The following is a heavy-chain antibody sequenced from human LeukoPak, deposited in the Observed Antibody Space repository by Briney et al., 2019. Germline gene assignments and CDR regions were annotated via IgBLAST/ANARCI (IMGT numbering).Heavy chain of an antibody. J-gene: IGHJ6*01. V-gene: IGHV4-59*08. Sequence: KASETLSLTCTVSGGSFSNYYWSWIRQPPGKGLEWIGYIYYSGSTNYNPSLKSRVTISVDTSKNQFSLKLSSVTAADTAVYHCARGEYHYGSGSYVFPIMDVWGQGTTVTVSP. D-gene: IGHD3-10*01. CDR3: ARGEYHYGSGSYVFPIMDV. CDR2: IYYSGST. CDR1: GGSFSNYY.